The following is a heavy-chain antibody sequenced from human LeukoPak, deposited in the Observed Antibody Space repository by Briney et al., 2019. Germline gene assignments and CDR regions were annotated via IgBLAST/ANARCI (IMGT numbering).Heavy chain of an antibody. J-gene: IGHJ4*02. CDR1: GFTFSTYW. CDR3: VREEGY. Sequence: GGSLRLSCAASGFTFSTYWMYWVRQAPGKGLEWVANIKRDGSHKYYVDSVEGRFTISRDNAKNSLYLQMNSLRVEDTAVYYCVREEGYWGQGTLVTVSS. V-gene: IGHV3-7*01. CDR2: IKRDGSHK.